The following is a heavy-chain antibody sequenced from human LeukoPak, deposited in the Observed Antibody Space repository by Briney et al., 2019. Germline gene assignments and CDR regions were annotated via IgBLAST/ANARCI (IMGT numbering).Heavy chain of an antibody. V-gene: IGHV4-34*01. CDR1: GGSFSGYY. D-gene: IGHD6-13*01. Sequence: PSETLSLTCAVYGGSFSGYYWSWIRQPPGKGLEWIGEVNHSGSTNYNPSLKSRVTISVDTSKNQFSLKLSSVTAADTAVYYCARYSSSLDCWGQGTLVTVSS. J-gene: IGHJ4*02. CDR2: VNHSGST. CDR3: ARYSSSLDC.